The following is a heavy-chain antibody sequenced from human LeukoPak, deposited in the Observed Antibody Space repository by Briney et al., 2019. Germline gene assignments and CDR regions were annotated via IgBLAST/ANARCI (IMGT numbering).Heavy chain of an antibody. CDR3: AKDVRRCNGACT. Sequence: GGSLRLSCAASGFSFSTYSFSWVRQAPEKGLEWVSGISASGGDTFYADSVEGRFTISRDNSKNTLSLQMNSLRVEDTAIYYCAKDVRRCNGACTWGQGTLVTVSS. CDR1: GFSFSTYS. D-gene: IGHD2-8*01. V-gene: IGHV3-23*01. J-gene: IGHJ5*02. CDR2: ISASGGDT.